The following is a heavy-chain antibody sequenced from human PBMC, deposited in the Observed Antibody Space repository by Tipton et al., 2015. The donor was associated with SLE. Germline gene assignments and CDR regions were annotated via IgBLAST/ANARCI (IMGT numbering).Heavy chain of an antibody. CDR2: IDHSGST. D-gene: IGHD3-22*01. Sequence: TLSLTCIVSRGPISRYYWSWIRQPPGKGLEWIGSIDHSGSTYYTPSLKSRVTISVDTSKNQFSLKLTSVTAADSAVYYCARADSSGSILSDYWGQGTLVTVSS. CDR3: ARADSSGSILSDY. CDR1: RGPISRYY. J-gene: IGHJ4*02. V-gene: IGHV4-59*08.